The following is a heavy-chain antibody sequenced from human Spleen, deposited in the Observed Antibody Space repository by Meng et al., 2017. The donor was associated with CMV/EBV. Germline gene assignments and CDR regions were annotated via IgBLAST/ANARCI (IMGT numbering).Heavy chain of an antibody. CDR3: ASPTNY. V-gene: IGHV1-69*01. Sequence: VQRVPVGAEVDEPGPSVKVSCKASGGTFSSYAIIWVRQAPGQGLEWMGGIIPIFGTANYAQKFQGRVTITADESTSTAYMELSSLRSEDTAVYYCASPTNYWGQGTLVTASS. J-gene: IGHJ4*02. CDR1: GGTFSSYA. CDR2: IIPIFGTA.